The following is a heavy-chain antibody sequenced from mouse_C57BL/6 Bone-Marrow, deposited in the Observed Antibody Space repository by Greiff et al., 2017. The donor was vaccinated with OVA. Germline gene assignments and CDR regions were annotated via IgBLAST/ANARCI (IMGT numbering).Heavy chain of an antibody. J-gene: IGHJ1*03. CDR2: ISYDGSN. V-gene: IGHV3-6*01. D-gene: IGHD1-1*01. Sequence: DVKLQESGPGLVKPSQSLSLTCSVTGYSITSGYYWNWIRQFPGNKLEWMGYISYDGSNNYNPSLKNRIPITSDTSKNQFFLKLNSVTTEDTATYYCARESSYRYFDVWGTGTTVTVSS. CDR1: GYSITSGYY. CDR3: ARESSYRYFDV.